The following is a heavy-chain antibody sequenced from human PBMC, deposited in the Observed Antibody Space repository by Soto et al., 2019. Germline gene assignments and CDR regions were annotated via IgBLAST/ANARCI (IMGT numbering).Heavy chain of an antibody. CDR1: GGSVSSYY. J-gene: IGHJ4*02. V-gene: IGHV4-59*08. D-gene: IGHD4-4*01. CDR3: ARHSNRNYGLYYFDF. CDR2: IYYSGST. Sequence: SETLSLTCTVSGGSVSSYYWAWIRQSPGKALEWIGYIYYSGSTKYNPSLKSRVTMSVDTSNNQLSLRVSSVTAADTAVYYCARHSNRNYGLYYFDFWGLGALVTVSS.